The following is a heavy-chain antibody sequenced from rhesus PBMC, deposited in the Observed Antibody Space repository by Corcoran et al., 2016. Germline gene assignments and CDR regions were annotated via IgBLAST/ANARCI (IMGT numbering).Heavy chain of an antibody. CDR2: ISGSTAST. Sequence: QVQLQESGPGLVKPSETLPLTCAVSGGSFSGYYWGWIRQPPGKGLEWLGYISGSTASTTYTPFLTSLVAISTATSTNQFSLKLVSVTAADTAVSYCARQGYSSWSVRFDVWGPGVLVTVSS. D-gene: IGHD6-13*01. J-gene: IGHJ5-1*01. CDR1: GGSFSGYY. CDR3: ARQGYSSWSVRFDV. V-gene: IGHV4-165*01.